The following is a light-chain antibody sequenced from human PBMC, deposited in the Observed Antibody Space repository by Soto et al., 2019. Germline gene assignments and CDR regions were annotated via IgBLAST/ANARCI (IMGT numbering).Light chain of an antibody. CDR3: QQYGSSPQT. Sequence: IVLALSPGSLSLSPGERATLSCRASQSVSSSYLAWYQQKPGQAPRLLIYGASSRATGIPDRFSGSGSGTDFTLTISRLEPEDFAVYYCQQYGSSPQTFGQGTKVDI. J-gene: IGKJ1*01. CDR2: GAS. CDR1: QSVSSSY. V-gene: IGKV3-20*01.